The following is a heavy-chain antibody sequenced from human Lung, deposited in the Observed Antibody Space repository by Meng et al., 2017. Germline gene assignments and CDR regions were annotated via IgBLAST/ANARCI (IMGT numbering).Heavy chain of an antibody. Sequence: QAHVGESGGEVKKPGSSVKVSCKASGGPFSSSAISWVRQAPGQGLEWMGGIIPLFDTTHYAQNFQGRVSITADESTRTAYMELSSLRSEDTAVYYCARALGLTTMMTYWGQGTLVTVSS. CDR3: ARALGLTTMMTY. CDR2: IIPLFDTT. J-gene: IGHJ4*02. D-gene: IGHD3-22*01. V-gene: IGHV1-69*01. CDR1: GGPFSSSA.